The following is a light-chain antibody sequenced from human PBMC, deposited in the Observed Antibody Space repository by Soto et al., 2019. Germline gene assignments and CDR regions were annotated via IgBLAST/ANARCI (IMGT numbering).Light chain of an antibody. Sequence: EIVLTQSPGTLSLSPGERATLSCRASQSVSSSYLTWYQQKPGQAPRLLIYGASSRATGIPDRFSGSGSGTDFTLTISRLEPEDFAVCYCQHYARSGHTFGQGNKLEIK. CDR1: QSVSSSY. CDR2: GAS. V-gene: IGKV3-20*01. J-gene: IGKJ2*01. CDR3: QHYARSGHT.